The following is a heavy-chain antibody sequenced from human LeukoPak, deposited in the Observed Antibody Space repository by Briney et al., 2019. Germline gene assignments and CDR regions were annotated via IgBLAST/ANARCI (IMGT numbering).Heavy chain of an antibody. D-gene: IGHD3-3*01. CDR3: ARDPYTAHNFWSAIKLYYMDV. J-gene: IGHJ6*03. Sequence: GASVKVSCKASGYTFTSYGISWVRQAPGQGLERMGWISAYNGNTNYAQKLQGRVTMTTDTSTSTAYMELRSLRSDDTAVYYCARDPYTAHNFWSAIKLYYMDVWGKGTTVTVSS. CDR1: GYTFTSYG. V-gene: IGHV1-18*01. CDR2: ISAYNGNT.